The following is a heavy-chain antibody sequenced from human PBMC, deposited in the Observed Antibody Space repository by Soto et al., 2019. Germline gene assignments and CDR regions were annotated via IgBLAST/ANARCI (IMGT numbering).Heavy chain of an antibody. J-gene: IGHJ4*02. Sequence: QVQLVESGGGVVQPGRSLRLSCAASGFTFSSYGMHWVRQAPGKGLEWVAVIWYDGSNKYYADSVKGRFTISRDNYKNTLYLHMNSLRAEDTAVYYCARDHAPPAYYDSSGLQGFDYWGQGTLVTVSS. D-gene: IGHD3-22*01. V-gene: IGHV3-33*01. CDR3: ARDHAPPAYYDSSGLQGFDY. CDR2: IWYDGSNK. CDR1: GFTFSSYG.